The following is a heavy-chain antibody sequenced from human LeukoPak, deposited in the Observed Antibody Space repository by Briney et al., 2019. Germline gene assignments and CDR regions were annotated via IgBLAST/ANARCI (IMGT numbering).Heavy chain of an antibody. CDR1: GYSFTSYW. CDR3: ARGYYDILTGYPKVADY. CDR2: TYPGDSDT. D-gene: IGHD3-9*01. Sequence: LGESLKISCKGSGYSFTSYWIGWVRQIPGKGLEWIGITYPGDSDTRYSPSFQGQVTISADKSISTAYLQWSSLKASDTAMYYCARGYYDILTGYPKVADYWGQGTLVTVSS. J-gene: IGHJ4*02. V-gene: IGHV5-51*01.